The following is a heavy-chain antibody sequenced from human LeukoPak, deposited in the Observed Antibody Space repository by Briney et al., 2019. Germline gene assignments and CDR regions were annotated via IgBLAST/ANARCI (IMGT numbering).Heavy chain of an antibody. CDR2: INHSGST. V-gene: IGHV4-34*01. D-gene: IGHD3-22*01. CDR1: GGSFSGYY. J-gene: IGHJ4*02. CDR3: ARGRYYYDSSGYYYVDH. Sequence: PSETLSLTCAVYGGSFSGYYWSWIRQPPGKGLEWIGEINHSGSTNYNPSLKSRVTISVDTSKNQFSLKLSSVTAADTAVYYCARGRYYYDSSGYYYVDHWGQGTLVTVSS.